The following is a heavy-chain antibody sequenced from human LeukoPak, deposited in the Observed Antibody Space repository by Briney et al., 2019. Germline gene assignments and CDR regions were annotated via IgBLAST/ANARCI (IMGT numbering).Heavy chain of an antibody. J-gene: IGHJ4*02. V-gene: IGHV4-38-2*02. D-gene: IGHD3-3*01. CDR3: ARAHLYDFWSGYPSYFDY. Sequence: SETLSLTCTVSGYSISSGYYWGWIRQPPGKGLEGIGSIYHSGSTYYNPSLKSRVTISVDTSKNQFSLKLSSVTAADTAVYYCARAHLYDFWSGYPSYFDYWGQGTLVTVSS. CDR1: GYSISSGYY. CDR2: IYHSGST.